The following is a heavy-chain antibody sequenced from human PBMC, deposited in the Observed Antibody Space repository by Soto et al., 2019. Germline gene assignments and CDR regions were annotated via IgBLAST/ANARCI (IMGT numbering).Heavy chain of an antibody. CDR1: GGTVSNSA. Sequence: QVQLVQSGAEVRKPGSSVKVSCKASGGTVSNSAISWLRQAPGQGLEWMGGIIPIFGQAVYARKFRGRVTITADESTSTAYMALSAVGSEDTAVYYCGRGSSWTKVEYWGQGTLVTVSS. V-gene: IGHV1-69*01. D-gene: IGHD2-15*01. J-gene: IGHJ4*02. CDR2: IIPIFGQA. CDR3: GRGSSWTKVEY.